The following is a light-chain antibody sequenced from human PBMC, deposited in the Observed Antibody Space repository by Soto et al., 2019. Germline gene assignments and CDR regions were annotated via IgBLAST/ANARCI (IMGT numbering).Light chain of an antibody. CDR1: QGIGST. CDR3: QQYGSPHRT. J-gene: IGKJ1*01. CDR2: DAS. V-gene: IGKV3-15*01. Sequence: IVMTQSPATLSVPPGERATLSCRASQGIGSTLAWYQQKPGQTPRLLIYDASTRATGIPARFSGIGSGTDFTLSISRLEPEDLAVYFCQQYGSPHRTFGQGTKVDIK.